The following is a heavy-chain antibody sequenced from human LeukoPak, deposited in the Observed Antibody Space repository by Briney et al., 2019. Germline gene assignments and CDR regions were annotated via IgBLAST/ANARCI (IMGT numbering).Heavy chain of an antibody. J-gene: IGHJ6*03. CDR1: GFTVSSNY. CDR3: ARGRCSSWYRVGYYMDV. CDR2: IYSGGST. D-gene: IGHD6-13*01. Sequence: GGSLRLSCAASGFTVSSNYMSWVRQAPGKGLEWVSVIYSGGSTYYADSVKGRFTISRDNSKNTLYLQMNSLRAEDTAVYYCARGRCSSWYRVGYYMDVWGKGTTVTISS. V-gene: IGHV3-53*01.